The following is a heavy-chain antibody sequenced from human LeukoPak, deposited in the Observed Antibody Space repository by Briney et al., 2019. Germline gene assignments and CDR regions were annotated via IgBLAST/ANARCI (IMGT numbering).Heavy chain of an antibody. CDR1: GFTFSSYW. J-gene: IGHJ4*02. CDR3: ARDPYNWNYVDYFDY. CDR2: IKQDGSEK. Sequence: PGGSLRLSCAASGFTFSSYWMSWVRQAPGKGLEWVANIKQDGSEKYYVDSVKGRFTISRDNAKNSLYPQMNSLRAEDTAVYYCARDPYNWNYVDYFDYWGQGTLVTVSS. D-gene: IGHD1-7*01. V-gene: IGHV3-7*01.